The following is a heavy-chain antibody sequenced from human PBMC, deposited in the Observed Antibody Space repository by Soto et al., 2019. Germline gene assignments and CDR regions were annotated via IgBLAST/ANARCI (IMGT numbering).Heavy chain of an antibody. CDR1: GYTFTSYA. J-gene: IGHJ4*02. CDR3: ATIRLYGSGSVSGIHY. Sequence: QVQLVQSGAEVKKPGASVKVSCKASGYTFTSYAMHWVRQAPGQRLEWMGWINAGNGNTKYSQKFQGRVTITRDTSASTAYMELSSRRSEDTAVYYCATIRLYGSGSVSGIHYWGQGTLVTVSS. D-gene: IGHD3-10*01. CDR2: INAGNGNT. V-gene: IGHV1-3*01.